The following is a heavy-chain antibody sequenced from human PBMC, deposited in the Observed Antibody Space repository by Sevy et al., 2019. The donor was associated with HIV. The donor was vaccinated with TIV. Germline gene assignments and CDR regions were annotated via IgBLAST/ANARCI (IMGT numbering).Heavy chain of an antibody. Sequence: ASVKVSCKASGYTFTGYYMHWVRQAPGQGLEWMGWINPNSGGTNYAQKFQGRVTMTRDTSIGTAYMELSRLRSDDTAGYYCARGGLGYCSSTSCFLRAFDIWGQGTMVTVSS. CDR2: INPNSGGT. CDR3: ARGGLGYCSSTSCFLRAFDI. J-gene: IGHJ3*02. CDR1: GYTFTGYY. D-gene: IGHD2-2*01. V-gene: IGHV1-2*02.